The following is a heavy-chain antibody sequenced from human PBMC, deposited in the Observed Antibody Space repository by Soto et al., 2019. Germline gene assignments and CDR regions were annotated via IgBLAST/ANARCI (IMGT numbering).Heavy chain of an antibody. CDR1: GGSISSSYYY. D-gene: IGHD3-10*01. V-gene: IGHV4-39*01. CDR2: IYYSGST. J-gene: IGHJ6*02. Sequence: QVQLQESGPGLVKPSETLSLPCTVSGGSISSSYYYWGWIRQPPGQGLEWIGSIYYSGSTYYNPSLKSRVTLSVDTSKTQFSLNLDSVTAADTAVYYCARHTAGSLAHFGMDVWGQGTTVTVSS. CDR3: ARHTAGSLAHFGMDV.